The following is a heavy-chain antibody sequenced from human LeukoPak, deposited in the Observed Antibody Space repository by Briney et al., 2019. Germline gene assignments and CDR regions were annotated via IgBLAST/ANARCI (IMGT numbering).Heavy chain of an antibody. D-gene: IGHD3-3*01. Sequence: SETLSRTCTVSGGSISSYYWSWIRQPAGKGLEWIGRIYTSGSTNYNPSLKSRVTMSVDTSKNQFSLKLSSVTAADTAVYYCARAPPVGSGYSPLYYFDYWGQGTLVTVSS. CDR2: IYTSGST. J-gene: IGHJ4*02. CDR3: ARAPPVGSGYSPLYYFDY. V-gene: IGHV4-4*07. CDR1: GGSISSYY.